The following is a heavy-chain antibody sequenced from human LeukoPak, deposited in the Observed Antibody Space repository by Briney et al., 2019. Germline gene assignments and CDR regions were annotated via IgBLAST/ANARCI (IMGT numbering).Heavy chain of an antibody. CDR1: GFTFSDYW. V-gene: IGHV3-7*04. CDR2: IKHDASDK. J-gene: IGHJ3*02. D-gene: IGHD4-11*01. CDR3: ARTSKCSFDI. Sequence: GGSLRLSCVASGFTFSDYWMSWVRQAPGKGLEWVAHIKHDASDKYYVDSVKGRFTISRDNAKNSLYLPMNSLRAEDTAVYYCARTSKCSFDIWGQGTMVTVSS.